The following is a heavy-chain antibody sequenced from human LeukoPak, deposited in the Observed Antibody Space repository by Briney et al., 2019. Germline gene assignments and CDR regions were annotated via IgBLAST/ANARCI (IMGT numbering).Heavy chain of an antibody. V-gene: IGHV3-64D*09. J-gene: IGHJ4*02. Sequence: GGSLRLSCAASGFTFSSYAMHWVRQAPGKGLEYVSAISSNGGSTYYADSVKGRFTNSRDNSKNTLYLQMSSLRAEDTAVYYCVKAPKVVTAIRSYYFDYWGQGTLVTVSS. CDR3: VKAPKVVTAIRSYYFDY. CDR2: ISSNGGST. CDR1: GFTFSSYA. D-gene: IGHD2-21*02.